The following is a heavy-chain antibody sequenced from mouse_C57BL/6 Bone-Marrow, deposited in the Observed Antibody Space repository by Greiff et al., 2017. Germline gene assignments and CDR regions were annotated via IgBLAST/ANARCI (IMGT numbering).Heavy chain of an antibody. CDR2: IDPSDSYT. CDR3: ARIGNYAMDY. Sequence: QVQLQQPGAELVMPGASVKLSCKASGYTFTSYWMHWVQQRPGQGLEWIGEIDPSDSYTNYNQKFKGKSTLTVDKSSSTAYMQLSSRTSEDSAVYYCARIGNYAMDYWGQGTSVTVSS. D-gene: IGHD1-1*02. V-gene: IGHV1-69*01. CDR1: GYTFTSYW. J-gene: IGHJ4*01.